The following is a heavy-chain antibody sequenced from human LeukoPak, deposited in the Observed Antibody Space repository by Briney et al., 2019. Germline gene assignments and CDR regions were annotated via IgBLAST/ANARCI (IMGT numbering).Heavy chain of an antibody. V-gene: IGHV3-11*04. CDR3: ARDPVTVTTFFDY. J-gene: IGHJ4*02. Sequence: PGGSLRLSCAASGFTFSDYYMSWIRQAPGKGLEWVSDISSSGSTIYYADSVKGRFTISRDNAKNSLYLQMNSLRAEDTAVYYCARDPVTVTTFFDYWGQGTLVTVSS. D-gene: IGHD4-11*01. CDR2: ISSSGSTI. CDR1: GFTFSDYY.